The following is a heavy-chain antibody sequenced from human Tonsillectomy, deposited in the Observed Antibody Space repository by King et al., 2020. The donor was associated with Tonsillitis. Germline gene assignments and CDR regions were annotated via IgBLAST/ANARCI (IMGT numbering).Heavy chain of an antibody. CDR1: GFTFTNQW. D-gene: IGHD3-3*01. CDR2: MNMDGTTT. Sequence: EVQLVESGGPLVQPGGSLRLSCAASGFTFTNQWIHWVRHAPGKGLVWISRMNMDGTTTSYADSVKGRSTISRDNARTTVYLQMDSLRVEDTAVYYCARGWSEGFVPWGQGTLVTVSS. CDR3: ARGWSEGFVP. V-gene: IGHV3-74*02. J-gene: IGHJ5*02.